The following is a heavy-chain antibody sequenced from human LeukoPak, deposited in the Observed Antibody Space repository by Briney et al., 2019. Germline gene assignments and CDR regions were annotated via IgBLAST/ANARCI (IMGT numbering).Heavy chain of an antibody. J-gene: IGHJ5*02. V-gene: IGHV4-59*12. CDR2: IYYSGST. D-gene: IGHD1-26*01. CDR3: ARGRGSYFNWFDP. Sequence: SETLSLTCTVSGGSISSYYWSWIRQPPGRGLEWIGYIYYSGSTNYNPTLKSRVTISVDTSKNQFSLKLSSVTAADTAVYYCARGRGSYFNWFDPWGQGTLVTVSS. CDR1: GGSISSYY.